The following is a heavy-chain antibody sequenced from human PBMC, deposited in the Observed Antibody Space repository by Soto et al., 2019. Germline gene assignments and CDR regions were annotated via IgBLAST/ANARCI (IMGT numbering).Heavy chain of an antibody. CDR2: INAGNGNT. J-gene: IGHJ3*02. D-gene: IGHD3-10*01. Sequence: ASVKVSCKASGYTFTSYAMHWVRQAPGQRLEWMGWINAGNGNTKYSQKFQGRVTITRDTSASTAYMELSSLRSEDTAVYYCARVPITMVRGVIGFRAFDIWGQGKMVTVS. CDR1: GYTFTSYA. V-gene: IGHV1-3*01. CDR3: ARVPITMVRGVIGFRAFDI.